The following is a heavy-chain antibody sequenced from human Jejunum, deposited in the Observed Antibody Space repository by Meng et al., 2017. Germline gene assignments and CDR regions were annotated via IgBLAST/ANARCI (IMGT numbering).Heavy chain of an antibody. J-gene: IGHJ3*02. CDR2: IWYDGSHT. D-gene: IGHD2-21*02. CDR3: ASGMGRGDNAFDI. V-gene: IGHV3-33*01. Sequence: GESLKISCVAPGFAFIGHGMHWVRQAPGKGLEWVAGIWYDGSHTYYADSVRGRFTVSRDKAKNTLYVQMDSLRAEDTAVYYCASGMGRGDNAFDIWGQGTMVTVSS. CDR1: GFAFIGHG.